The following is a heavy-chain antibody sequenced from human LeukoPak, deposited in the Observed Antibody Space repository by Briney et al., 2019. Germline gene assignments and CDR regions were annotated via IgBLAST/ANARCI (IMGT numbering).Heavy chain of an antibody. D-gene: IGHD3-9*01. CDR2: MNPNSGNT. CDR1: GYTFTSYD. J-gene: IGHJ5*02. Sequence: ASVKVSCKASGYTFTSYDINWARQATGQGLEWMGWMNPNSGNTGYAQKFQGRVTMTRNTSISTAYMELSGLRSEDTAVYYCARVGTIRGGWFDPWGQGTLVTVSS. CDR3: ARVGTIRGGWFDP. V-gene: IGHV1-8*01.